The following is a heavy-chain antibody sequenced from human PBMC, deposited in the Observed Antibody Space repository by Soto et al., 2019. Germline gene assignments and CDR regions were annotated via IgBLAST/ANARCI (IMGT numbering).Heavy chain of an antibody. J-gene: IGHJ4*02. V-gene: IGHV3-33*01. Sequence: PGGSLRLSCAASGFTFSSYGMHWVRQAPGKGLEWVAVIWYDGSNKYYADSVKGRFTISRDNSKNTLYLQMNSLRAEDTAVYYYARDKYSSSSCLDYWGQGPLVNVSS. CDR2: IWYDGSNK. D-gene: IGHD6-6*01. CDR1: GFTFSSYG. CDR3: ARDKYSSSSCLDY.